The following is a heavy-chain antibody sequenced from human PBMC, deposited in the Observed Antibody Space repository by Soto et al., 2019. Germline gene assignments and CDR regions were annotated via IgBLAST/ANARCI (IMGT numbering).Heavy chain of an antibody. V-gene: IGHV3-7*01. CDR1: GFTFSSYW. CDR3: ARDPGYYYDSSGYYYSRLDY. Sequence: GGSLRLSCAASGFTFSSYWMSWVRQAPGKGLEWVANIKQDGSEKYYVDSVKGRFTISRDNAKNSLYLQMNSLRAEDTAVYYCARDPGYYYDSSGYYYSRLDYWGQGTLVTVSS. J-gene: IGHJ4*02. D-gene: IGHD3-22*01. CDR2: IKQDGSEK.